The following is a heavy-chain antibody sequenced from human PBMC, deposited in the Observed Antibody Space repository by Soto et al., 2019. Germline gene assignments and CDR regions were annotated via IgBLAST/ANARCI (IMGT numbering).Heavy chain of an antibody. V-gene: IGHV1-69*06. CDR3: ARSITIFGWLCKSSMDV. CDR1: GGTFSSYA. D-gene: IGHD3-9*01. Sequence: SVKVSCKASGGTFSSYAISWVRQSPGQGLEWMGGIITIFGTANYAQKFQGRVTIAADKSTSTAYMELSSLRSEDTAVYYWARSITIFGWLCKSSMDVWVRGTTGNVSS. J-gene: IGHJ6*02. CDR2: IITIFGTA.